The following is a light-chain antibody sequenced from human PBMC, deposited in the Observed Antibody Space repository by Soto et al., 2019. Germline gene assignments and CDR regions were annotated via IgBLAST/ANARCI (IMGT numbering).Light chain of an antibody. CDR3: QKYNSAPLT. V-gene: IGKV1-27*01. CDR2: AAS. Sequence: DIQMTQSPSSLSASVGDSVTITCRASQDISSYLNWYQQKPGKAPKLLIYAASTLQSGVPSRFSGSGSGTYFTLTISSLQPEDVATYYCQKYNSAPLTFGGGTKVEIK. J-gene: IGKJ4*01. CDR1: QDISSY.